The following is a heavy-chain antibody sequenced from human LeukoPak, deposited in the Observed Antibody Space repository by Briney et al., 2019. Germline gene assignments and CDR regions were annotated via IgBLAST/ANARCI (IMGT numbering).Heavy chain of an antibody. D-gene: IGHD1-26*01. J-gene: IGHJ4*02. CDR2: IKSKRDGGTA. V-gene: IGHV3-15*01. CDR3: TTDLGSGSLFDY. Sequence: GESHRLSCAASGFTFSYAWMSWVRQTPGKGLEWVGRIKSKRDGGTADSAAPVKGRFTISRHDSKNTVYLQMNSLKAEDTAVYYCTTDLGSGSLFDYWGQGNLVTVSS. CDR1: GFTFSYAW.